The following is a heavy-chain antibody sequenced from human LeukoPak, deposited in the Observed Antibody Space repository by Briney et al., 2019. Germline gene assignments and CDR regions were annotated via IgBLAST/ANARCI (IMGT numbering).Heavy chain of an antibody. CDR2: IGGGDER. V-gene: IGHV3-53*01. Sequence: GGSLRLSCAASGFTVSNNYMSWVRQAPGKGLEWVSTIGGGDERYFADSVKGRFTISRDDSKNTMSLQMNSLRPGDTAVYYCARDAWSRNGIYDPFGVWGQGTMVTVSS. J-gene: IGHJ3*01. CDR1: GFTVSNNY. D-gene: IGHD2/OR15-2a*01. CDR3: ARDAWSRNGIYDPFGV.